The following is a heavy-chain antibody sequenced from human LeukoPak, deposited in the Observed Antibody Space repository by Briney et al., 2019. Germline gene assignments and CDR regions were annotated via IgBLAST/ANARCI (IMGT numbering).Heavy chain of an antibody. J-gene: IGHJ4*02. CDR2: IYYSGST. Sequence: SETLSPTCTVSGGSISSYYWSWIRQPPGKGLEWIGYIYYSGSTSYNPSLKSRVTISVDTSKNQFSLKLSSVTAADTAVYYCAREDYYTSATDYWGQGTLVTVSS. CDR1: GGSISSYY. V-gene: IGHV4-59*12. D-gene: IGHD3-10*01. CDR3: AREDYYTSATDY.